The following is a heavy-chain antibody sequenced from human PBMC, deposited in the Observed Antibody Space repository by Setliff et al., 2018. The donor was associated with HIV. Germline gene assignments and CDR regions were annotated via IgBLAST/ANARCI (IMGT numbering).Heavy chain of an antibody. Sequence: GESLRLSCAVSGFTFRNYDMHWVRQAPGKGLEWVSGIGTVGDTYYPDSVKGRFTISREDAKDSLYLQMNSLRAGDTAVYYCARGSTDYYYNSVYSELDHWGRGTLVTVS. D-gene: IGHD3-22*01. CDR3: ARGSTDYYYNSVYSELDH. J-gene: IGHJ4*02. V-gene: IGHV3-13*01. CDR2: IGTVGDT. CDR1: GFTFRNYD.